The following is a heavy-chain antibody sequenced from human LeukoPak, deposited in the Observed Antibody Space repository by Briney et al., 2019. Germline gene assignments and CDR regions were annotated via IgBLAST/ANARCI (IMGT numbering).Heavy chain of an antibody. CDR1: GFTFSTYW. CDR2: IKPDGCEK. CDR3: ARSRFYFDY. J-gene: IGHJ4*02. V-gene: IGHV3-7*01. Sequence: GGSLRLSCAASGFTFSTYWMGWVRQAPGKGLEWVAKIKPDGCEKDHVDSVKGRFTISRDNAKNSLYLQLNSLRAEDTAVYYCARSRFYFDYWGQGTLVTVSS.